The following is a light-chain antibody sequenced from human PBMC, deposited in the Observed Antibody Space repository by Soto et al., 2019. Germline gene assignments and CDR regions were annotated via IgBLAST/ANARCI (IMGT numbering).Light chain of an antibody. CDR3: QQYNSYLIT. J-gene: IGKJ5*01. CDR2: DAS. CDR1: QSISSW. V-gene: IGKV1-5*01. Sequence: DIQMTQSPSTLSASVGDRVTITCRASQSISSWLAWYQQKPGKAPKLLIYDASSLESGVPSRFSGSGSGTEFTLTISSLQNDDFATYYCQQYNSYLITFGQGTRLEIK.